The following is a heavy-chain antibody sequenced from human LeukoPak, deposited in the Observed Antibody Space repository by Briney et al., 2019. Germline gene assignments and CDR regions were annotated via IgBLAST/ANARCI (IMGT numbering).Heavy chain of an antibody. CDR1: GFTFSSYE. D-gene: IGHD3-3*01. CDR2: ISSSGSTI. CDR3: ARDRAIFGVVREDHYYYYGMDV. Sequence: PGGSLRLSCAASGFTFSSYEMNWVRQAPGKGLEWVSYISSSGSTIYYADSVKGRFTISRDNAKNSLYLQMNSLRAEDTAVYYCARDRAIFGVVREDHYYYYGMDVWGQGTTVTVSS. J-gene: IGHJ6*02. V-gene: IGHV3-48*03.